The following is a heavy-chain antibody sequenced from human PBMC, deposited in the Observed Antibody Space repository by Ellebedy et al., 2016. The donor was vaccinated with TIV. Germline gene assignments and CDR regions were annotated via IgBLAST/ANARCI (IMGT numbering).Heavy chain of an antibody. D-gene: IGHD3-3*01. V-gene: IGHV1-18*01. CDR2: ISAYNGNT. J-gene: IGHJ4*02. CDR3: ARVYDFWSGYYLDY. CDR1: GYTFTSYG. Sequence: AASVKVSCKASGYTFTSYGISWVRQAPGQGLEWMGWISAYNGNTNYAQKLQGRVTMNTDTSTSTAYMELRSLRSDDTAVYYCARVYDFWSGYYLDYWGQGTLVTVSS.